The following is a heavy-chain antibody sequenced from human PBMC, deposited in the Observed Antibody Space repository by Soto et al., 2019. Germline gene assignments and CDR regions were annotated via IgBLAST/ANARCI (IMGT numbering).Heavy chain of an antibody. Sequence: EVQLVESGGGLVQPGGSLRLSCEVSGFTFRSHWMHWVRQAPGKELVWVSRINGDGSVTSTADSVRGRFTISRDNAKSTLYLQMNSLGAEDTALYYCARSFRKSASSFDSWGQGTLVTVSS. D-gene: IGHD2-2*01. CDR3: ARSFRKSASSFDS. CDR2: INGDGSVT. V-gene: IGHV3-74*01. J-gene: IGHJ4*02. CDR1: GFTFRSHW.